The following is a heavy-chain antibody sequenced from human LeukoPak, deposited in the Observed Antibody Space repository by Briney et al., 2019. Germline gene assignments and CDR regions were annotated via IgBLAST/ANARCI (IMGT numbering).Heavy chain of an antibody. V-gene: IGHV3-21*01. J-gene: IGHJ6*02. CDR2: ISSISSYI. D-gene: IGHD6-13*01. CDR1: GFTFSSYS. CDR3: EREGYSSSWISANYSMDV. Sequence: PGGSLRLSCAASGFTFSSYSMNWVRQAPGKGRGWVSSISSISSYIYYTDSVKGRFTISRDNDNNSLYLQMKSLRAEDTAVYYCEREGYSSSWISANYSMDVWGQGTTVTVSS.